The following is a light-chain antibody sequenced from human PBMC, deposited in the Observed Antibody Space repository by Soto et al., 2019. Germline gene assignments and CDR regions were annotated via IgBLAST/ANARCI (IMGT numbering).Light chain of an antibody. CDR2: AAS. Sequence: DIQMTQSPSSLSASVGDRVTITCRASQSISSYLNWYQQKPGKAPRLLIYAASSLQSGVSSRFSGSGSGTDFTLTISSLQPEDFAIYYCQQSNTTPYIFGRGTKLEIK. V-gene: IGKV1-39*01. J-gene: IGKJ2*01. CDR3: QQSNTTPYI. CDR1: QSISSY.